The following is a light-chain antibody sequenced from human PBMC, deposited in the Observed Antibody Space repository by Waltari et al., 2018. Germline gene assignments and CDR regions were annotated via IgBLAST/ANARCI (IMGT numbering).Light chain of an antibody. Sequence: QSALTQPRSVSGSPGQSINISCTGTNRDIGAFNYVSWYQHHPGKAPKLIIYDVSTRPSGVPDLFSGSKSGNTASLTISGLQAEDEATYYCSSYTGSYSFVIFGGGTEMTVL. CDR2: DVS. J-gene: IGLJ2*01. CDR3: SSYTGSYSFVI. V-gene: IGLV2-11*01. CDR1: NRDIGAFNY.